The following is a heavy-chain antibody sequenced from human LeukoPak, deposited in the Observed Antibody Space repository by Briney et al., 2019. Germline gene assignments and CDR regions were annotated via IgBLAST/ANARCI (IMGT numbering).Heavy chain of an antibody. V-gene: IGHV4-59*08. CDR2: IFYSGST. J-gene: IGHJ4*02. CDR3: ARRSSSLFYFDY. D-gene: IGHD6-19*01. CDR1: GGSFSGYY. Sequence: SETLSLTCAVYGGSFSGYYWSWIRQPPGKGQEWIGHIFYSGSTKYNPSLKSRVTISVDTSKNQFSLKLSSVTAADTAVYYCARRSSSLFYFDYWGQGTLVTVSS.